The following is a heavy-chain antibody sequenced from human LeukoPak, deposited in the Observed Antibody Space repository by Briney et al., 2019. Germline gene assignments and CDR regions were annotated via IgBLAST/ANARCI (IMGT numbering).Heavy chain of an antibody. V-gene: IGHV4-34*01. Sequence: PSETLSLTCAVYGASFSGYYWSWIRQPPGKGLEWIGEINHSGSTNYNPSLKSRVTISVDTSKNQFSLKLRSVTAADTAVYYCARLNFDYGDYDAFDIWGQGTMVTVSS. J-gene: IGHJ3*02. CDR2: INHSGST. CDR1: GASFSGYY. CDR3: ARLNFDYGDYDAFDI. D-gene: IGHD4-17*01.